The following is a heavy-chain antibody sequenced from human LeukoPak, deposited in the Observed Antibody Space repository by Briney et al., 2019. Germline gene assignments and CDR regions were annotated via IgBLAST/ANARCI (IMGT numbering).Heavy chain of an antibody. J-gene: IGHJ4*02. CDR2: ISSAGTYI. V-gene: IGHV3-21*06. CDR3: ARADIVVVSTAIGEGD. CDR1: GFTFSSYA. D-gene: IGHD2-2*01. Sequence: GGSLRLSRAASGFTFSSYAMSWVRQAPGKGLEWVSSISSAGTYIYYADSVKGRFTISRDNAKNSLYLQMNSLRAEDTAVYYCARADIVVVSTAIGEGDWGQGTLVTVSS.